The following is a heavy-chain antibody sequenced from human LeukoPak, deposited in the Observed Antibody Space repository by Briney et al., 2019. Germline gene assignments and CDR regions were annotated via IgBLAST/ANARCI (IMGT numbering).Heavy chain of an antibody. V-gene: IGHV3-20*04. CDR3: ARDLRYSSSWYAFDI. Sequence: GGSLRLSCAASGFTFDDYGMSWVRQAPGKGLEWVSGINWNGGSTGYADSVKGRLTISRDNAKNSLYLQMNSLRAEDTALYYCARDLRYSSSWYAFDIWGQGTMVTVSS. J-gene: IGHJ3*02. CDR2: INWNGGST. D-gene: IGHD6-13*01. CDR1: GFTFDDYG.